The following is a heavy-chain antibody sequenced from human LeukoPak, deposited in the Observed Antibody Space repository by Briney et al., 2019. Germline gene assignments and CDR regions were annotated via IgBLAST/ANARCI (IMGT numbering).Heavy chain of an antibody. J-gene: IGHJ4*02. CDR2: IKNDGAVK. CDR1: GFTFSYHW. Sequence: GGSLRLSCAASGFTFSYHWMTWVRQAPGKGLEWVANIKNDGAVKNYVDSVKGRFTISRDNAENSLYLQMNSLRAEDTAVYYCAKDSYSEGDFWGQGVLVTVSS. V-gene: IGHV3-7*01. D-gene: IGHD5-12*01. CDR3: AKDSYSEGDF.